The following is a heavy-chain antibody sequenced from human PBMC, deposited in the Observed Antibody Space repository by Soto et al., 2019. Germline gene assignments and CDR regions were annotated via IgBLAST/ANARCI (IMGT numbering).Heavy chain of an antibody. V-gene: IGHV1-69*13. CDR2: IIPIFGTA. D-gene: IGHD3-22*01. CDR1: GGTFSSYA. J-gene: IGHJ6*02. Sequence: SVKVSCKASGGTFSSYAIGWVRQAPGQGLEWMGGIIPIFGTANYAQKFQGRVTITADESTSTAYMELSSLRSEDTAVYYCARDKPPDRYYYYGMDVWGQGTTVTVSS. CDR3: ARDKPPDRYYYYGMDV.